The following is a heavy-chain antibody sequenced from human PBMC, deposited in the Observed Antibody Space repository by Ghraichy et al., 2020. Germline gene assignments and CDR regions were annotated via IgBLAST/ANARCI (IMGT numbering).Heavy chain of an antibody. D-gene: IGHD3-10*01. Sequence: SETLSLTCTVSGGSISSYYWSWIRQPPGKGLEWIWYISYSGSTNYNPSLKNRVTISVDTSKNQFSLKLSSVTAADTAVYYCARQAGITMVRGVLQKNAFDLWGQGTIVTVSS. CDR2: ISYSGST. J-gene: IGHJ3*01. CDR3: ARQAGITMVRGVLQKNAFDL. CDR1: GGSISSYY. V-gene: IGHV4-59*08.